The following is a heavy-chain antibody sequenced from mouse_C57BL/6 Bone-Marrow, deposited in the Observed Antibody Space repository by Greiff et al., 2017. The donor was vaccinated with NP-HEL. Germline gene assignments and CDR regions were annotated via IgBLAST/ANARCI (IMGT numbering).Heavy chain of an antibody. CDR1: GYTFTDHT. CDR3: ARRRGVYYDYDDAMDY. CDR2: IYPRDGST. V-gene: IGHV1-78*01. D-gene: IGHD2-4*01. J-gene: IGHJ4*01. Sequence: QVQLKESDAELVKPGASVKISCKVSGYTFTDHTIHWMKQRPEQGLEWIGYIYPRDGSTKYNEKLKGKATLTADKSSSTAYMQLNSLISEDSAVYYYARRRGVYYDYDDAMDYWGQGTSVTVSS.